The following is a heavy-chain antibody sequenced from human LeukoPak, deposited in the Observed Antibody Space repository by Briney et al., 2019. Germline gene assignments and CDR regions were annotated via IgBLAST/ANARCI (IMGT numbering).Heavy chain of an antibody. Sequence: ASVKVSCKASGYTFTSYGISWVRQAPGQGLEWMGWISAYNGNTNYAQKLQGRVTMTTDTSTSTAYMELRSLRSDDTAVYCCARALTTVVTYDYWGQGTLVTVSS. CDR2: ISAYNGNT. CDR3: ARALTTVVTYDY. J-gene: IGHJ4*02. V-gene: IGHV1-18*01. CDR1: GYTFTSYG. D-gene: IGHD4-23*01.